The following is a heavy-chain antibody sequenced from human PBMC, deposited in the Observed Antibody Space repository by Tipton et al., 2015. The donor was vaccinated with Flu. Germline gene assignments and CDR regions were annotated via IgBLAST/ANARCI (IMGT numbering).Heavy chain of an antibody. CDR3: AKDIAGTAGYYYSGMGV. J-gene: IGHJ6*02. CDR2: ISWNSGSI. V-gene: IGHV3-9*01. Sequence: SLRLSCAASGFTFDDYAMHWVRQAPGKGLEWVSGISWNSGSIGYADPVKGRFTISRDNAKNSLYLQMNSLRAEDTALYYCAKDIAGTAGYYYSGMGVWGQGTPVTVSS. D-gene: IGHD1-7*01. CDR1: GFTFDDYA.